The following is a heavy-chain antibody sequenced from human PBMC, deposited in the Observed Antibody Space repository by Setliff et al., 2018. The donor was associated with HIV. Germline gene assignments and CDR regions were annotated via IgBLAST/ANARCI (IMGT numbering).Heavy chain of an antibody. CDR2: IYYSGST. CDR1: GGSIKSSSDY. CDR3: ARHSGLGGYYSPFDY. Sequence: PSETLSLTCTVSGGSIKSSSDYWGWIRQPPGKGLEWIGTIYYSGSTYYNPSLKSRVTISVDTSKNQFSPKLSSVTAADTTVYYCARHSGLGGYYSPFDYWGPGTLVTVSS. J-gene: IGHJ4*02. D-gene: IGHD3-22*01. V-gene: IGHV4-39*01.